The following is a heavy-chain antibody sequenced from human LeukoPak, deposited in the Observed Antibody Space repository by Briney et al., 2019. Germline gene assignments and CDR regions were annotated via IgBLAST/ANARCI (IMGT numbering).Heavy chain of an antibody. CDR2: ISAYNGNT. Sequence: ASVKVSCKASGYTFTSYGISWVRQAPGQGLEWMGWISAYNGNTNYAQKLQGRVTMTTDTSTSTAYMELRSLRSDDTAVYYCARDGGSGWNDYPGAFDYWGQGTLVTVSS. V-gene: IGHV1-18*01. CDR1: GYTFTSYG. D-gene: IGHD6-19*01. CDR3: ARDGGSGWNDYPGAFDY. J-gene: IGHJ4*02.